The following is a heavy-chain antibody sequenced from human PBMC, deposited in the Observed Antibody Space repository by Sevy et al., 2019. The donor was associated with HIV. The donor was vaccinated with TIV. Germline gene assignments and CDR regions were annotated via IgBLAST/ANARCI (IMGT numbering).Heavy chain of an antibody. J-gene: IGHJ4*02. CDR2: ISYDGIIK. D-gene: IGHD6-19*01. V-gene: IGHV3-30*04. Sequence: GGSLRLSCAASGFTFNTHAMHWVRQAPGKGLEWVALISYDGIIKHYADSVKGRLTISRDNSKNTLSLQINSLRIEDTAVYYCAREGGYTSAWSPGNYWGQRTLVTVSS. CDR1: GFTFNTHA. CDR3: AREGGYTSAWSPGNY.